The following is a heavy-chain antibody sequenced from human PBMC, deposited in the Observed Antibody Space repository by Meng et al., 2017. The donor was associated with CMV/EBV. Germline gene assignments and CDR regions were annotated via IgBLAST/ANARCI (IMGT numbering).Heavy chain of an antibody. CDR2: INPNSGGT. CDR3: ARGLRAERRLPFQKNYYYYTMDV. D-gene: IGHD1-1*01. CDR1: GYTFTGYY. Sequence: ASVKVSCKASGYTFTGYYMHWVRQAPGQGLEWMGWINPNSGGTNYAQKFQGRVTMTRDTSISTAYMELSRLRSEDTAVYYCARGLRAERRLPFQKNYYYYTMDVWGQGTTVTVSS. V-gene: IGHV1-2*02. J-gene: IGHJ6*02.